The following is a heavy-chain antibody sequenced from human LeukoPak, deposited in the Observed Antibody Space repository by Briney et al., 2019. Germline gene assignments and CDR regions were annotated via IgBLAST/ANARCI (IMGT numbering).Heavy chain of an antibody. Sequence: ASVKVSCKASGYTFTSYDINWVRQATGQGLEWMGWMNPNSGNTGYAQKFQGRVTMTRNTSISTAYMELSSLRSEDTAVYYCARDPTTVTNGYFDYWGQGTLVTVSS. D-gene: IGHD4-17*01. CDR3: ARDPTTVTNGYFDY. CDR1: GYTFTSYD. J-gene: IGHJ4*02. V-gene: IGHV1-8*01. CDR2: MNPNSGNT.